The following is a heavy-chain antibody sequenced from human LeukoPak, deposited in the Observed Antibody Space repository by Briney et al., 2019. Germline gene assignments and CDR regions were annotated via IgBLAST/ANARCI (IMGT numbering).Heavy chain of an antibody. CDR2: ISYDGSNK. Sequence: GRSLRLSCAASGLTFSSYGMHWVRQAPGKGLEWVAVISYDGSNKYYADSVKGRFTISRDNSKNTLYLQMNSLRAEDTAVYYCARGYYDSSGYDAFDIWGQGTMVTVSS. CDR1: GLTFSSYG. V-gene: IGHV3-30*19. D-gene: IGHD3-22*01. CDR3: ARGYYDSSGYDAFDI. J-gene: IGHJ3*02.